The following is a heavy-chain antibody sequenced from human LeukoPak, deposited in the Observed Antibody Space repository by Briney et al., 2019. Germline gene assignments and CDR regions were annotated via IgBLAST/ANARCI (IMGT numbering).Heavy chain of an antibody. J-gene: IGHJ4*02. CDR2: IYHSGNT. CDR1: GYSISSGYY. Sequence: PSETLSLTCAVSGYSISSGYYCGWIRQPPGKGMEWIGSIYHSGNTYYNPSLKSRVTMSVDTSKNQFSLKLSSVTAADTAVYYCASISITTSIIYWGQGTLVTVSS. CDR3: ASISITTSIIY. D-gene: IGHD1-20*01. V-gene: IGHV4-38-2*01.